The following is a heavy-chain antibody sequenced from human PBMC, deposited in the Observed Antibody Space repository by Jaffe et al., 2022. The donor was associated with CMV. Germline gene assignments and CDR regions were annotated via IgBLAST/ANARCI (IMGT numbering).Heavy chain of an antibody. CDR1: GGSISSYY. V-gene: IGHV4-59*01. D-gene: IGHD3-10*01. CDR3: ARGGFGELYPDY. CDR2: IYYSGST. J-gene: IGHJ4*02. Sequence: QVQLQESGPGLVKPSETLSLTCTVSGGSISSYYWSWIRQPPGKGLEWIGYIYYSGSTNYNPSLKSRVTISVDTSKNQFSLKLSSVTAADTAVYYCARGGFGELYPDYWGQGTLVTVSS.